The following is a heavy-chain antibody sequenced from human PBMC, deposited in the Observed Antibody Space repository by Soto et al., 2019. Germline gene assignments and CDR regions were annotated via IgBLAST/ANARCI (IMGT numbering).Heavy chain of an antibody. CDR2: ISGSGGST. CDR1: GFTFSSYA. V-gene: IGHV3-23*01. D-gene: IGHD2-8*01. CDR3: AKEASTKLGYCTNGVCYDFDY. J-gene: IGHJ4*02. Sequence: GGSLRLSCAASGFTFSSYAMSWVRQAPGKGLEWVSAISGSGGSTYYADSVKGRFTISRDNSKNTLYLQMNSLRAEDTAVYYCAKEASTKLGYCTNGVCYDFDYWGQGTLVTVSS.